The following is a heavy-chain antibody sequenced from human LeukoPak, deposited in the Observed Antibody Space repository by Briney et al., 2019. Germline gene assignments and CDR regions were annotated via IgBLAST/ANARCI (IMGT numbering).Heavy chain of an antibody. V-gene: IGHV4-34*01. Sequence: SETLSLTCAVYGGSFSGYYWSWIRQPPGEGLEWIGEINHSGSTNYNPSLKSRVTISVDTSKNQFSLKLSSVTAADTAVYYCARTNSSGYYLDYWGQGTLVTVSS. J-gene: IGHJ4*02. CDR1: GGSFSGYY. CDR3: ARTNSSGYYLDY. CDR2: INHSGST. D-gene: IGHD3-22*01.